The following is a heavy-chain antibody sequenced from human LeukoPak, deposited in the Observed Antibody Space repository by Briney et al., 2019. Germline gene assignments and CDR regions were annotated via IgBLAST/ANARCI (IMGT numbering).Heavy chain of an antibody. D-gene: IGHD3-3*01. CDR2: INHSGST. J-gene: IGHJ4*02. V-gene: IGHV4-34*01. Sequence: SETLSLTCAVYGGSFSGYYWSWIRQPPGKGLEWIGEINHSGSTNYNPSLKSRVTIPVDTSENQFSLKLSSVTAADTAVYYCARGMGFWSGYVVYWGQGTLVTVSS. CDR3: ARGMGFWSGYVVY. CDR1: GGSFSGYY.